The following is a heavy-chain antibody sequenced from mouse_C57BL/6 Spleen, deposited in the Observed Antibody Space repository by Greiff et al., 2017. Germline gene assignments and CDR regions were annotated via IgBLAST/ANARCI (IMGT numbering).Heavy chain of an antibody. Sequence: VQLQQSGTVLARPGASVKVSCKTSGYTFTSYWMHWVKQRPGQGLEWIGAIYPGNSDTSYNQKFKGKAKLTAVTSASTAYMELSSLTNEDSAVYYCTRGDGYYDYFDYWGQGTTLTVSS. CDR1: GYTFTSYW. D-gene: IGHD2-3*01. V-gene: IGHV1-5*01. J-gene: IGHJ2*01. CDR2: IYPGNSDT. CDR3: TRGDGYYDYFDY.